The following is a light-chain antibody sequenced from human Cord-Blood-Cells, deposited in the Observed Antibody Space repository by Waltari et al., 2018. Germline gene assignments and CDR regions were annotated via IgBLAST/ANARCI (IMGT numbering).Light chain of an antibody. Sequence: QSALTQPASVSGSPGQSITISCTGTSSDVGGYNYVYWYQQHPRKAPKLMIYDVSKRPSGVSNRFSGSKSGNTASLTISGLQAEDEADYYCSSYTSSSTWVFGGGTKLTVL. CDR2: DVS. V-gene: IGLV2-14*01. J-gene: IGLJ3*02. CDR1: SSDVGGYNY. CDR3: SSYTSSSTWV.